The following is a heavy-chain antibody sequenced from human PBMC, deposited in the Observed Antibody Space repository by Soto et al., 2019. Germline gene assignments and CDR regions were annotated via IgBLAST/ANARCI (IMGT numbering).Heavy chain of an antibody. Sequence: QVQLVESGGGVVQPERSLRLSCAASVFTFNNYAIHWVRQARAKGLEWVAVISFDGNNKSYADSVKGRFTISRDYSKKTLYLQMNSRRSEDTAVYYCARDRREGSNYNLGFDYWGQGILLTVS. CDR3: ARDRREGSNYNLGFDY. CDR2: ISFDGNNK. CDR1: VFTFNNYA. J-gene: IGHJ4*02. D-gene: IGHD4-4*01. V-gene: IGHV3-30-3*01.